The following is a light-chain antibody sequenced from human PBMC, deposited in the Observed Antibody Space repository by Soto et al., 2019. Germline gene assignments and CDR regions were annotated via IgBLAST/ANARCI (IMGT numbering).Light chain of an antibody. V-gene: IGKV1-39*01. Sequence: DIQMTQSPSSLSASVGDRVTITCRASQTISTYLNWYQQKPGKAPKFLIYAASSLQSGVPSRFSGSGSGTEFNLTISSLQPEDFATYYCQQSYSAPYTFGQGTKLEIK. CDR1: QTISTY. CDR2: AAS. CDR3: QQSYSAPYT. J-gene: IGKJ2*01.